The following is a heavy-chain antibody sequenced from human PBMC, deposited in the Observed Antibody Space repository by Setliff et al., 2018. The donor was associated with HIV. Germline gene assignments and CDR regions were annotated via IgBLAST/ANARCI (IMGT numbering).Heavy chain of an antibody. Sequence: SETLSLTCTVSGGSISSYYWSWIRQPAGKGLEWIGRIYTSGSTNYNPSLKSRVTMSVDTSKNQFSLKLSSVTAADTAVYYCARVVITMVRGVISAWFDPWGQGKLVTVSS. D-gene: IGHD3-10*01. CDR2: IYTSGST. CDR3: ARVVITMVRGVISAWFDP. CDR1: GGSISSYY. J-gene: IGHJ5*02. V-gene: IGHV4-4*07.